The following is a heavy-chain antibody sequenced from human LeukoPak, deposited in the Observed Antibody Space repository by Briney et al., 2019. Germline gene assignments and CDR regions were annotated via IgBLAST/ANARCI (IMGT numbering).Heavy chain of an antibody. D-gene: IGHD2-8*01. Sequence: WGSLVYSCGSTYYADSVEGRLTISRNNSQKLVYLQMNRLRAEDTAIYYCARDPPAVLIDTYGWGQGTLVNVSS. CDR2: VYSCGST. J-gene: IGHJ4*02. V-gene: IGHV3-66*01. CDR3: ARDPPAVLIDTYG.